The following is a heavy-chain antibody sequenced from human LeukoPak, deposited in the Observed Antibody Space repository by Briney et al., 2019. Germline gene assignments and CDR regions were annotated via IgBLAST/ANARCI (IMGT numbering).Heavy chain of an antibody. Sequence: GRSLRLSCAASGFTFSSYAMHWVRQAPGKGLEWVAVISYDGSNKYYAGSVKGRFTISRDNSKNTLYLQMNSLRAEDTAVYYCARTSLRYCSSTSCYAFDIWGQGTMVTVSS. J-gene: IGHJ3*02. CDR1: GFTFSSYA. CDR3: ARTSLRYCSSTSCYAFDI. CDR2: ISYDGSNK. V-gene: IGHV3-30*04. D-gene: IGHD2-2*01.